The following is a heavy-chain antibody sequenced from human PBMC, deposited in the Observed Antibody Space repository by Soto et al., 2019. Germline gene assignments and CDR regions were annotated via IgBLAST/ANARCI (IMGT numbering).Heavy chain of an antibody. V-gene: IGHV1-3*01. CDR2: INAGNGDT. CDR1: GYTFTSYA. Sequence: QVQLVQSGAEVKKPGASVKVSCKASGYTFTSYAMHWVRQAPGQRLEWMGWINAGNGDTKFSQKFQGRVTITRDTSASTAYLELSSLGSEDTAVYYCARVGSSNWGYYFDYWGQGTLVTVSS. CDR3: ARVGSSNWGYYFDY. J-gene: IGHJ4*02. D-gene: IGHD6-13*01.